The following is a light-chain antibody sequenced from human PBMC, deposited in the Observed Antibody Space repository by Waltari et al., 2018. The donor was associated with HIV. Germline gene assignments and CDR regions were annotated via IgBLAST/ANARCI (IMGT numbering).Light chain of an antibody. J-gene: IGLJ2*01. CDR3: SSYGGSNNLL. Sequence: QSALTQPPSASGSPGQSVAISCSGTSSDIGAYHAVSWYQHHPGKAPKLIIYEVTKRPSGVPDRFSGSKSGNTASLTVSGLQAEDKGDYYCSSYGGSNNLLFGGGTKVTVL. CDR2: EVT. V-gene: IGLV2-8*01. CDR1: SSDIGAYHA.